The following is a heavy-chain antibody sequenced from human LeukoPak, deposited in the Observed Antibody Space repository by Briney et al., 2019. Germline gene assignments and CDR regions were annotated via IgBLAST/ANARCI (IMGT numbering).Heavy chain of an antibody. CDR2: ISRSGGST. J-gene: IGHJ4*02. CDR3: AKENVVVAAAVPDY. Sequence: GGSLRLSCAASGFIFSDYAMSWVRQAPGQGLEWVSVISRSGGSTYYADSVKGRFTISRDNSMNTMYLQMSSLRAEDTAVYYCAKENVVVAAAVPDYWGQGTLVTVSS. D-gene: IGHD2-15*01. V-gene: IGHV3-23*01. CDR1: GFIFSDYA.